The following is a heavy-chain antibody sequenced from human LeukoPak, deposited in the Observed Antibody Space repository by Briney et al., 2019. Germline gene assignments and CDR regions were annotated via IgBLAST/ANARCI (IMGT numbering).Heavy chain of an antibody. V-gene: IGHV3-53*01. CDR2: IYSGGTT. D-gene: IGHD3-10*01. Sequence: SGGSLRLSCAASGFTVSGNYMSWVRQAPGKGLEWVPLIYSGGTTYYADSVKGRFTISRDNSKNTLYLQMNSLRAEDTAVYYCARGVAKVRGARKDYWGQGTLVTVSS. CDR3: ARGVAKVRGARKDY. CDR1: GFTVSGNY. J-gene: IGHJ4*02.